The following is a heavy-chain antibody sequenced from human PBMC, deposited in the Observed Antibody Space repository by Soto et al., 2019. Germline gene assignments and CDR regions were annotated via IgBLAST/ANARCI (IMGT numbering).Heavy chain of an antibody. CDR2: INHSGST. D-gene: IGHD1-1*01. J-gene: IGHJ4*02. Sequence: SETLSLTCAVYGGSFSGYYWSWIRQPPGKGLEWIGEINHSGSTNYNPSLKSRVTISVDTSKNQFSLKLSSVTAADTAVYYCAREVPADYWGQGTLVTVSS. V-gene: IGHV4-34*01. CDR3: AREVPADY. CDR1: GGSFSGYY.